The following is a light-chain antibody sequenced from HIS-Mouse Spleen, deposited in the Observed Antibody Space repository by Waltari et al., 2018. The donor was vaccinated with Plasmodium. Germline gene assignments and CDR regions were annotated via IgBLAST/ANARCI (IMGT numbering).Light chain of an antibody. CDR1: QSVSSSY. Sequence: EIVLTQPPGTLSLSPGERAPLSCRASQSVSSSYLAWYQKKPGQAPRLLIYGASSRATGIPDRFSGSGSGTDFTLTISRLEPEDFAVYYCQQYGSSLPWTFGQGTKVEIK. V-gene: IGKV3-20*01. CDR2: GAS. J-gene: IGKJ1*01. CDR3: QQYGSSLPWT.